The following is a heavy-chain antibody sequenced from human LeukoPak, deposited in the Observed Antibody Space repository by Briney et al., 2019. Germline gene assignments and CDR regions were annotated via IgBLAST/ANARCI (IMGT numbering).Heavy chain of an antibody. CDR2: IYYSGST. D-gene: IGHD2/OR15-2a*01. Sequence: SETLSLTCTVSGGSISSYYWSWIRQPPGKGLEWIGTIYYSGSTYYNPSLKSRVTISLDTSKNQFSLKLNSATAADTAVYYCARRLSTRSYYLDDWGQGTLVTVSS. V-gene: IGHV4-39*01. J-gene: IGHJ4*02. CDR1: GGSISSYY. CDR3: ARRLSTRSYYLDD.